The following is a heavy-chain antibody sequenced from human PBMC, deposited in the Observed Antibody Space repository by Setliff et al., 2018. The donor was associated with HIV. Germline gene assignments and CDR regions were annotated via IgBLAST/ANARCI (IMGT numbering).Heavy chain of an antibody. CDR1: GFTFTTAW. CDR2: INQDGSEK. CDR3: ARVTVDWGFGNAVDI. D-gene: IGHD7-27*01. V-gene: IGHV3-7*01. Sequence: GGSLRLSCAASGFTFTTAWMNWFRQAPGKGLEWVAIINQDGSEKYLVESVKGRFTISMDNAKDSMCLLMNSLRGADTAVYYCARVTVDWGFGNAVDIGGQGPMVT. J-gene: IGHJ3*02.